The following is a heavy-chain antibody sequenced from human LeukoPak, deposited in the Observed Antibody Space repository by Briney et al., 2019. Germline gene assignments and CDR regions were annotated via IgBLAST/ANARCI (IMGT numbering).Heavy chain of an antibody. J-gene: IGHJ4*02. Sequence: GSLRLSCAASGFTFSNYYMGWIRQAPGKGLEWVSYISSSGSPIYYADSVKGRFTISRDNAKNSLYLQMNSLRAEDTAVYYCARAMELGMDYWGQGSLVTVSS. CDR1: GFTFSNYY. D-gene: IGHD7-27*01. CDR3: ARAMELGMDY. CDR2: ISSSGSPI. V-gene: IGHV3-11*04.